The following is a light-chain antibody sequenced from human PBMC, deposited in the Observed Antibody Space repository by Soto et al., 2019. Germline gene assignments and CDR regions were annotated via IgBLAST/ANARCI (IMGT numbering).Light chain of an antibody. J-gene: IGKJ3*01. CDR2: GSS. CDR1: QSLSRN. CDR3: QHYNDWPPAFT. V-gene: IGKV3-15*01. Sequence: EILMTQSPATLSVSPGERATLSCRASQSLSRNLAWYQQKPGQAPRLLIYGSSTRASGIPARFSGSGSGTEFTLTISSLQSEDFSLYYCQHYNDWPPAFTFAPGTKVDL.